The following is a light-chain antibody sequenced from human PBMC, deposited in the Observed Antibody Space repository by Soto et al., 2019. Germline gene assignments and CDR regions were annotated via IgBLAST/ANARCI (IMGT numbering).Light chain of an antibody. CDR1: HSIGGW. CDR3: QKNNSYWT. V-gene: IGKV1-5*03. CDR2: KAS. J-gene: IGKJ1*01. Sequence: DIQLTQSPSTLSASVGDRVTITCRASHSIGGWLARYRQKPGKAPKRLIYKASGLESGVPSRFSGSGYGTEFTLTISSLQPDDFATYYSQKNNSYWTFGQGPRWIS.